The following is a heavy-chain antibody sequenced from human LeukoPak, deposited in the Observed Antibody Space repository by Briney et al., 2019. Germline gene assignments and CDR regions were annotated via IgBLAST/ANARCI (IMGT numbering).Heavy chain of an antibody. V-gene: IGHV4-4*07. D-gene: IGHD3-22*01. J-gene: IGHJ4*02. CDR3: ARVSDYYDTSGYYYAFDY. CDR2: IYASGST. Sequence: SETLSLTCTVSGGSISGYYWSWIRQPAGKRLAWIGRIYASGSTSYNPSLKSRVTISVDKSKNQFSLTLSSVTAADTALYYCARVSDYYDTSGYYYAFDYWGQGTLVTVSS. CDR1: GGSISGYY.